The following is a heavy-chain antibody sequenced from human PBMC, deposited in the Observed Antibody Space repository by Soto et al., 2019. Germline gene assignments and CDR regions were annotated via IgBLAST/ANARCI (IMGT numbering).Heavy chain of an antibody. J-gene: IGHJ3*02. D-gene: IGHD6-6*01. V-gene: IGHV1-69*01. CDR2: IVPLFGTT. CDR1: GGTFSSYT. CDR3: ARAGDVMSARHRGAFEI. Sequence: HVQLVQSGAEVKKPGSSVKVSCKAAGGTFSSYTFSWVRQASGQGLEWMGGIVPLFGTTNDPKIFQGRVTISAAESPSTLYMELSSLRSYETSLDSCARAGDVMSARHRGAFEISGQGAVITGSS.